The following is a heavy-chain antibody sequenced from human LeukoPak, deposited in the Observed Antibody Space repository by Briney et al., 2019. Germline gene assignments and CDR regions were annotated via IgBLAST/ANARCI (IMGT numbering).Heavy chain of an antibody. V-gene: IGHV5-51*01. CDR2: IYPGDSDT. CDR1: GYSLTSYW. Sequence: GQSLKSPAKGSGYSLTSYWSSWVRQMPGKGLEWMGIIYPGDSDTRYRPSFQGQVTISADKSISTAYLQWSSLKASDTAMYYCARSNGSSWDYWGAGDPVTVSS. J-gene: IGHJ4*02. CDR3: ARSNGSSWDY. D-gene: IGHD6-13*01.